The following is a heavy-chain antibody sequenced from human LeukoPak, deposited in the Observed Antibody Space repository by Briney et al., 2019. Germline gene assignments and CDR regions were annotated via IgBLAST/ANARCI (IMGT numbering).Heavy chain of an antibody. CDR2: ISNDGRNQ. V-gene: IGHV3-30*04. CDR3: ARESSEGGVFYFDY. J-gene: IGHJ4*02. Sequence: GGSLRLSCAGSGFTFSNYTLHWVRQAPGKGLEWVAVISNDGRNQYYADSVRGRFTFSRDNSKNTVYLQMNSLRAEDTAVYYCARESSEGGVFYFDYWGQGTLVTVSS. CDR1: GFTFSNYT. D-gene: IGHD1-26*01.